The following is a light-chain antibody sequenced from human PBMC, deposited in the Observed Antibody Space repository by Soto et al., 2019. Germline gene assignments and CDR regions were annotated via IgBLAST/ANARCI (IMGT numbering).Light chain of an antibody. CDR2: CAS. V-gene: IGKV4-1*01. CDR1: QTLLYSSNNKNY. CDR3: QQFYNTPYT. Sequence: DIVMTQSPDSLAVSLGERATINCKSSQTLLYSSNNKNYLVWYQHKPGQPPKLLISCASTRESGVPDRFSGNGSGTDFTLTISSLQAEDVAVYYCQQFYNTPYTFGQGTKLEIK. J-gene: IGKJ2*01.